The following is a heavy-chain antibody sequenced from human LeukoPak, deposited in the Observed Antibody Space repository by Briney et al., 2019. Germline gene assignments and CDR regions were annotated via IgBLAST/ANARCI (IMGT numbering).Heavy chain of an antibody. CDR3: ARDKGFLEWLLFKRTNYYYYMDV. J-gene: IGHJ6*03. CDR1: GGTFSSYA. Sequence: SVKVSCKASGGTFSSYAISWVRQAPGQGLEWMGGIIPIFGTANYAQKFQGRVTITADKSTSTAYMELSSLRSEDTAVYYCARDKGFLEWLLFKRTNYYYYMDVWGKGTTVTVSS. CDR2: IIPIFGTA. D-gene: IGHD3-3*01. V-gene: IGHV1-69*06.